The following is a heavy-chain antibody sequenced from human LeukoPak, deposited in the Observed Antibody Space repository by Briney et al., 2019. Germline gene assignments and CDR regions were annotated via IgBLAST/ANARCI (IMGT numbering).Heavy chain of an antibody. V-gene: IGHV1-69*05. CDR2: IIPAFGVV. CDR1: GGTFSDYA. Sequence: SVKVSCKASGGTFSDYAISWVRQAPGQGLEWMGRIIPAFGVVDYAQRFQGRVTITTDESTSTAYMDLTRLRSEDTAVYYCARNAYEFDYWGQGTLVTVSS. J-gene: IGHJ4*02. D-gene: IGHD5-12*01. CDR3: ARNAYEFDY.